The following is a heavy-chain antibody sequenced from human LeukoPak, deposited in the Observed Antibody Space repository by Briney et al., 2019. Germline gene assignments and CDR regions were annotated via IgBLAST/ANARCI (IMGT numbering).Heavy chain of an antibody. J-gene: IGHJ4*02. V-gene: IGHV1-69*04. CDR3: ARVSTHTFDY. Sequence: GASVKVSCKASGGTFSSYAISWVRQAPGQGLEWMGRIIPILGIANYAQKFQGRVTITADKSMSTAYMELSSLRSEDTAVYYCARVSTHTFDYWGQGTLVTVSS. CDR2: IIPILGIA. CDR1: GGTFSSYA.